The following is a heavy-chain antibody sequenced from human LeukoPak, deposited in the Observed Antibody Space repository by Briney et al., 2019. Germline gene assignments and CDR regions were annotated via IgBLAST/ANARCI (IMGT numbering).Heavy chain of an antibody. J-gene: IGHJ6*02. Sequence: SQTLSLTCTVSGGSISSYYWSWIRQPPGKGLEWIGYIYYSGSTNYNPSLKSRVTISVDTSKNQSSLKLSSVTAADTAVYYCARDRGSSSRPYYYYYGMDVWGQGTTVTVSS. V-gene: IGHV4-59*01. CDR1: GGSISSYY. D-gene: IGHD6-6*01. CDR2: IYYSGST. CDR3: ARDRGSSSRPYYYYYGMDV.